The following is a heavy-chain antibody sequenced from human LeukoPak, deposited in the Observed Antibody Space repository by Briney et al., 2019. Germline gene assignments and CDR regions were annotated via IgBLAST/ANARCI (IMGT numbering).Heavy chain of an antibody. Sequence: SDTLSLTCTVSGGSISSVGYYWSWIRQHPGKGLEWIGYIYYSGSTYYNPSLKSRVTISVDTSKNQFSLKLSSVTAADTAVYYCARWPETYYYDSSGYFDYWGQGTLVTVSS. J-gene: IGHJ4*02. V-gene: IGHV4-31*03. CDR3: ARWPETYYYDSSGYFDY. CDR2: IYYSGST. CDR1: GGSISSVGYY. D-gene: IGHD3-22*01.